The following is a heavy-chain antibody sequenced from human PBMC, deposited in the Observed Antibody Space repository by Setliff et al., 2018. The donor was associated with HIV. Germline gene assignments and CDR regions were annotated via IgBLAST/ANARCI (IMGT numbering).Heavy chain of an antibody. J-gene: IGHJ4*02. D-gene: IGHD3-22*01. CDR3: ARDRTPKRGYTYREPDFDS. CDR1: GYTFTYYA. V-gene: IGHV1-3*01. CDR2: INAGSGKT. Sequence: ASVKVSCKASGYTFTYYAIHWVRQAPGQRLEWMGWINAGSGKTKYSQKFQDRVTITRDTSASTGYMEVNSLRPEDTAVYYCARDRTPKRGYTYREPDFDSWGQGTLVTVSS.